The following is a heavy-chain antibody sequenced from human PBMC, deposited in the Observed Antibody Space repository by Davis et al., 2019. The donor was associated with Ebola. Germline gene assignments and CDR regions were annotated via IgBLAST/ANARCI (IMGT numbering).Heavy chain of an antibody. J-gene: IGHJ5*02. D-gene: IGHD3-10*01. CDR1: GGSINSNTFY. CDR3: ARVPSYYYASGTNWFDP. Sequence: PSETLSLTCTVSGGSINSNTFYWGWIRQPPGKGLEWIATISYTESTYYNPSLQSRVTISLDRTKNQFSLRLTFLTAADTAVYYCARVPSYYYASGTNWFDPWGQGTLVTVSS. V-gene: IGHV4-39*07. CDR2: ISYTEST.